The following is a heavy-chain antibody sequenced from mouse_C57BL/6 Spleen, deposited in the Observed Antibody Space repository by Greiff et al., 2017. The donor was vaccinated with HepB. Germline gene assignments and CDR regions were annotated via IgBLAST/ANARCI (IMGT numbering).Heavy chain of an antibody. CDR1: GYTFTDYY. Sequence: VQLQQSGPELVKPGASVKISCKASGYTFTDYYINWVKQRPGQGLEWIGWIFPGSGSTYYNEKFMGKATLTVDKSSSTAYMLLSSLTSEDSAVYFCARRYYGSSGDYYAMDYWGQGTSVTVSS. V-gene: IGHV1-75*01. CDR2: IFPGSGST. J-gene: IGHJ4*01. CDR3: ARRYYGSSGDYYAMDY. D-gene: IGHD1-1*01.